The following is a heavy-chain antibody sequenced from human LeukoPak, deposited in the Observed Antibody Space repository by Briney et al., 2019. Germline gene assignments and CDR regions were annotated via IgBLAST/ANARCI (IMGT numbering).Heavy chain of an antibody. CDR3: ARVDGIAVAGTGFDY. V-gene: IGHV1-18*01. CDR1: GYTFTSYG. D-gene: IGHD6-19*01. J-gene: IGHJ4*02. CDR2: ISAYNGNT. Sequence: ASVKASCKASGYTFTSYGISWVRQAPGQGLEWMGWISAYNGNTNYAQKLQGRVTMTTDTSTSTAYMELRSLRSDDTAVYYCARVDGIAVAGTGFDYWGQGTLVTVSS.